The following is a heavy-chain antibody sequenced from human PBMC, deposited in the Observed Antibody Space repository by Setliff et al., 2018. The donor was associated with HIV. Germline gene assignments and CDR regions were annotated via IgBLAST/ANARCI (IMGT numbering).Heavy chain of an antibody. CDR1: GFTFGDYA. Sequence: PGGSLRLSCTASGFTFGDYAVSWVRQAPGKGLEWVANIKQDGSEKYYVDSVKGRFTISRDNAKNSLYLQMNSLRAEDTAVYYCATDRGTYWGQGTLVTVSS. CDR2: IKQDGSEK. V-gene: IGHV3-7*03. J-gene: IGHJ4*02. D-gene: IGHD1-7*01. CDR3: ATDRGTY.